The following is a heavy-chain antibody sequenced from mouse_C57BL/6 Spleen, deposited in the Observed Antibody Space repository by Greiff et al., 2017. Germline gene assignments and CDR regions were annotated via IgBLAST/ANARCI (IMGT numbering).Heavy chain of an antibody. CDR2: IAPSDSYT. J-gene: IGHJ2*01. Sequence: QVQLQQPGAELVMPGASVKLSCKASGYTFTSYWMHWVKQRPGQGLEWIGEIAPSDSYTNYNQKFKGKSTLTVDKSSSTAYMQLSSLTSEDSAVYYCARGITTVVVPGYFDYWGQGTTLTVSS. CDR1: GYTFTSYW. V-gene: IGHV1-69*01. CDR3: ARGITTVVVPGYFDY. D-gene: IGHD1-1*01.